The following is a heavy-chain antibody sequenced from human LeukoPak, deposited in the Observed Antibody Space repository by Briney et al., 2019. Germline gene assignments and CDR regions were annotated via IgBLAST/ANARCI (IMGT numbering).Heavy chain of an antibody. CDR1: GFTGSNNY. V-gene: IGHV3-23*01. Sequence: GGSLRLSCAASGFTGSNNYVSWVRQAPGKGLEWVSAISGSGGSTYYADSVKGRFTISRDNSKNTLYLQMNSLRAEDTAVYYCAKAMYYYDSSGYYYFDYWGQGTLVTVSS. CDR2: ISGSGGST. J-gene: IGHJ4*02. D-gene: IGHD3-22*01. CDR3: AKAMYYYDSSGYYYFDY.